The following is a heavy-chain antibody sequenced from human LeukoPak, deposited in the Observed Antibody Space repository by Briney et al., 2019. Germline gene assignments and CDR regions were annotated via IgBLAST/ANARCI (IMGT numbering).Heavy chain of an antibody. Sequence: PSETLSLTCTVSGGSISSYYWSWIRQPAGKGLEWIGRIYTSGSTNYNPSLKSRVTISVDTSKNQFSLKLSSVTAADTAVYYCARDRAGGLRFVEWLSAFDYWGQGTPVTVSS. CDR2: IYTSGST. CDR1: GGSISSYY. D-gene: IGHD3-3*01. V-gene: IGHV4-4*07. CDR3: ARDRAGGLRFVEWLSAFDY. J-gene: IGHJ4*02.